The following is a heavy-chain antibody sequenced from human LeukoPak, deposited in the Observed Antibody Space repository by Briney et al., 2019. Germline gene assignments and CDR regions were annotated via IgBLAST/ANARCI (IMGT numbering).Heavy chain of an antibody. CDR1: GFTFSDAW. J-gene: IGHJ4*02. Sequence: GGSLRLSCVGSGFTFSDAWMSWVRQAPGKGLEWVGCIKSKSDGGTIDYATPVKGRFTISRDDSRNTLYLQMNSLKTEDTAVYYCTTRRQDGWWGQGTLVTVS. D-gene: IGHD2-15*01. V-gene: IGHV3-15*01. CDR3: TTRRQDGW. CDR2: IKSKSDGGTI.